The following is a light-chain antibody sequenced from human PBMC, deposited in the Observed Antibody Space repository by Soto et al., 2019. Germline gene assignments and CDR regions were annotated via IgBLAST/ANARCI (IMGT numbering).Light chain of an antibody. Sequence: QSVLTQPPSASGTPGQRVTISCSGSSSNIGSNYVYWYQQLPGTAPKLLIYRNNQRPSGVPDRFSGSKSGTSASLAISGLRSEDEADYYSAAWDDSLSGLWVFGGGTKVTVL. V-gene: IGLV1-47*01. CDR3: AAWDDSLSGLWV. J-gene: IGLJ3*02. CDR1: SSNIGSNY. CDR2: RNN.